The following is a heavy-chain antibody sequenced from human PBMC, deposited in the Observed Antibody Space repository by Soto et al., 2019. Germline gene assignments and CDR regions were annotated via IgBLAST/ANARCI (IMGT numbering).Heavy chain of an antibody. CDR3: ASRDCSGGSCYNPGFES. J-gene: IGHJ4*02. Sequence: SETLSLTCTVSGASLSSISYYWGWIGQPPGKGLEWVGSIFFTGNIYYNPSLKSRVTISVDTSRNQFSLMVNSVTAADTAVYYCASRDCSGGSCYNPGFESLRQGDLVTRSS. CDR1: GASLSSISYY. D-gene: IGHD2-15*01. V-gene: IGHV4-39*01. CDR2: IFFTGNI.